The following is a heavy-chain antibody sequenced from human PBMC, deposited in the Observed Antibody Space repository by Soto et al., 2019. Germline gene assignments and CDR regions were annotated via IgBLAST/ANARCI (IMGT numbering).Heavy chain of an antibody. CDR3: ARLVVVAPVADV. CDR1: RGTINNNGDY. D-gene: IGHD2-15*01. V-gene: IGHV4-39*02. J-gene: IGHJ4*02. Sequence: PSWTPALTCSVSRGTINNNGDYWCLIRKPPGKGLEWVGGIFYTGTTYYSPSLKDRVTISVDTSKNSFSLNLTSVTAADTVVYFCARLVVVAPVADVWGQGTLVTVS. CDR2: IFYTGTT.